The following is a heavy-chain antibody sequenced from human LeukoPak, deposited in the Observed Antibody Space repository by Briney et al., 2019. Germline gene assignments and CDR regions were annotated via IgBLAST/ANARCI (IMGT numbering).Heavy chain of an antibody. CDR1: GFTFITCA. CDR2: IWYDGSNK. CDR3: ARGGYCSSYSSSKCRYYYYAMDV. D-gene: IGHD2-2*01. Sequence: GGSLRLSCAASGFTFITCAMTWARQAPGKGLEWVAVIWYDGSNKYYADSVRGRFTISRDNSKNTLYLQMNSLRAEDTAVYYCARGGYCSSYSSSKCRYYYYAMDVWGQGTTVTVSS. J-gene: IGHJ6*02. V-gene: IGHV3-33*08.